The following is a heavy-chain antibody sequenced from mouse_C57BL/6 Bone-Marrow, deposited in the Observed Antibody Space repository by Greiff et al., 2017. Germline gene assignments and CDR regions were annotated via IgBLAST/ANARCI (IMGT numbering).Heavy chain of an antibody. Sequence: QVQLQQPGAELVKPGASVKMSCKASGYTFTSYWITWVKQRPGQGLEWIGDIYPGSGSTNYNEKFKSKATLTVDTSSSTAYMQLRSLTSEDCAVYYCAREGGVGYYGSSYVDYAMDYWGQGTSVTVSS. J-gene: IGHJ4*01. D-gene: IGHD1-1*01. V-gene: IGHV1-55*01. CDR2: IYPGSGST. CDR3: AREGGVGYYGSSYVDYAMDY. CDR1: GYTFTSYW.